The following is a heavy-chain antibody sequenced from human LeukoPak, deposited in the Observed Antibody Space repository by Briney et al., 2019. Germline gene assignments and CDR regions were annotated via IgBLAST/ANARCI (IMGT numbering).Heavy chain of an antibody. CDR1: GFTFSSYS. CDR3: ARDNGRN. CDR2: ISSSSNYI. D-gene: IGHD2-8*01. J-gene: IGHJ4*02. Sequence: GGSLRLSCAASGFTFSSYSINWVRQAPGEGLEWVSSISSSSNYIYYADSVKGRFTISRDNAKSSLYPQMNSLRAEDTAVYYCARDNGRNWGQGTLVTVSS. V-gene: IGHV3-21*01.